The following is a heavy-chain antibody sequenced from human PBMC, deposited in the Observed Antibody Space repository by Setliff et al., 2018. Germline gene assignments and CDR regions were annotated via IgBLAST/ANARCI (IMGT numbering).Heavy chain of an antibody. CDR3: ARGDYDILTGYAQDDALGADAFDI. D-gene: IGHD3-9*01. CDR2: ISAYNGNT. Sequence: GASVKVSCKASGGTFSSYGISWVRQAPGQGLEWMGWISAYNGNTNYAQKLQGRVTMTTDTSTSTAYMELRSLRSDDTAVYYCARGDYDILTGYAQDDALGADAFDIWGQGTMVTVSS. V-gene: IGHV1-18*01. J-gene: IGHJ3*02. CDR1: GGTFSSYG.